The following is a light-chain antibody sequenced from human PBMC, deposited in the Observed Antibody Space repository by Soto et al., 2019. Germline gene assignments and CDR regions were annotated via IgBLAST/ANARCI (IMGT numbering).Light chain of an antibody. V-gene: IGLV2-8*01. J-gene: IGLJ3*02. CDR2: DVI. Sequence: QSALTQPPSASGSPGQSVTISCTGTSSDVGGYNFVSWYQQHPGKAPKLMIFDVIKRPSGVPDRFSGSKSGNTASLTVSGLQAEDEADYYCSSYAGSNNFVVFGGGTKRPS. CDR3: SSYAGSNNFVV. CDR1: SSDVGGYNF.